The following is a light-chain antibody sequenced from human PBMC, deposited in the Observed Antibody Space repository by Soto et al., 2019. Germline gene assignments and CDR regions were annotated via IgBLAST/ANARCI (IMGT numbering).Light chain of an antibody. J-gene: IGKJ2*01. CDR1: QSISSY. CDR3: QQYGSSAMYT. CDR2: GAS. V-gene: IGKV3-20*01. Sequence: EIVMTQSPATLSVSPGERATLSCRASQSISSYLAWYQQKPGQAPRLLIYGASSRATGIPDRFSGSGSGTDFTLTISRLEPEDFAVYYCQQYGSSAMYTFGQGTKLEIK.